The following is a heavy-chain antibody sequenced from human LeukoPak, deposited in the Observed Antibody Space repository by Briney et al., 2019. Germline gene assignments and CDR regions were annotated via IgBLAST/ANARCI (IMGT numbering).Heavy chain of an antibody. D-gene: IGHD3-3*01. CDR1: GGSISSNSYY. CDR2: IYYSGST. J-gene: IGHJ4*02. V-gene: IGHV4-39*07. Sequence: SETLSLTCTVSGGSISSNSYYWGWIRQPPGKGLKWIGSIYYSGSTNYNPSLKSRVTISVDTSKNQFSLKLSSVTAADTAMYYCASQRITDFGVVIPRGFDSWGQGTLVTVSS. CDR3: ASQRITDFGVVIPRGFDS.